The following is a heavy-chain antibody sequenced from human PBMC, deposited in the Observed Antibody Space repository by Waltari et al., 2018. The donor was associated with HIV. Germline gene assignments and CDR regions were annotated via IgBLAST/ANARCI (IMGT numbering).Heavy chain of an antibody. CDR1: GGPIRWGSYP. Sequence: QVQLQESGPGLVKPSQTLSLPCTVSGGPIRWGSYPWSWIRQPAGKGLEWIGRVYTSGTTNYNPSLKSRVTISVDTSKNQISLKMRSVTAADTAVYYCARVSLAGWFDPWGQGTLVTVSS. D-gene: IGHD6-19*01. V-gene: IGHV4-61*02. J-gene: IGHJ5*02. CDR3: ARVSLAGWFDP. CDR2: VYTSGTT.